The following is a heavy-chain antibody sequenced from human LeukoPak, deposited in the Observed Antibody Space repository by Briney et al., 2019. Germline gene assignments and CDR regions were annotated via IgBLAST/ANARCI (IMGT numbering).Heavy chain of an antibody. CDR2: ISGSGGST. D-gene: IGHD2-2*02. Sequence: GGSLRLSCAASGFTFSSYAMSWVRQAPGKGLEWVSAISGSGGSTYYADSVKGRFTISRDNSKNTLYLQMNSLRAEDTAVYYCAKSDLLVPAAIRYSHESPVGFDYWGQGTLVTVSS. J-gene: IGHJ4*02. CDR1: GFTFSSYA. CDR3: AKSDLLVPAAIRYSHESPVGFDY. V-gene: IGHV3-23*01.